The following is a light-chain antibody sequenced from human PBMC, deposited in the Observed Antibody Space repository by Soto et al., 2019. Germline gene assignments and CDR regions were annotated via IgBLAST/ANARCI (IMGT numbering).Light chain of an antibody. CDR1: QSVRSN. J-gene: IGKJ5*01. Sequence: EIVMTQSPATLSESPGERVTLSCRASQSVRSNLAWYKQKAGQAPRIVINGASTRAAGFPARFSGSGSGSEFTLTISSLESEDFAVYYCQQYNDWPITFGQGTRLEIK. CDR2: GAS. CDR3: QQYNDWPIT. V-gene: IGKV3-15*01.